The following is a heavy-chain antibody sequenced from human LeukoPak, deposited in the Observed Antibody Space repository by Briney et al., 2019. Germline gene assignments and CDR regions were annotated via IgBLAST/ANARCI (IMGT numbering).Heavy chain of an antibody. Sequence: PGGSLTLSCAASGFTFSSYAMSWVRQAPGKGLEWVSGIGDCGGGTYYADSVKGRFTISRDNSKNTLYLQMNSLRADDTAVYYCAKDTSIGRYCTNGVCSPFDYWGQGTLVTLSS. CDR2: IGDCGGGT. CDR3: AKDTSIGRYCTNGVCSPFDY. D-gene: IGHD2-8*01. CDR1: GFTFSSYA. J-gene: IGHJ4*02. V-gene: IGHV3-23*01.